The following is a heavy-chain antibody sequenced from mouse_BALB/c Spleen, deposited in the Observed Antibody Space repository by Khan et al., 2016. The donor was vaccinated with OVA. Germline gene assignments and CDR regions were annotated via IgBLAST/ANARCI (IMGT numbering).Heavy chain of an antibody. J-gene: IGHJ2*01. CDR2: ISYSGST. D-gene: IGHD2-4*01. CDR3: ARWDYDAPNY. CDR1: GYSITSDYA. Sequence: EVKLEVSGPGLVKPSQSLSLTCTVTGYSITSDYAWNWIRQFPGNKLEWTGFISYSGSTSYNPSLKSRISITRDTSKNQFFLQLNSVTTEDTATYYCARWDYDAPNYWGQGTTLTVSS. V-gene: IGHV3-2*02.